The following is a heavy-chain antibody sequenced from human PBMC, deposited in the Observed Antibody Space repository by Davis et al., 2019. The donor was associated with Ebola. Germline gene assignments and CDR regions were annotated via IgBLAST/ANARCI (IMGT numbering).Heavy chain of an antibody. V-gene: IGHV3-7*03. J-gene: IGHJ4*02. CDR2: VKQDGSEK. D-gene: IGHD3-16*01. CDR1: GFTFRNYW. CDR3: ARKSTFFDN. Sequence: PGGSLRLSCAPSGFTFRNYWLSWVRQAPGKGLEWVTNVKQDGSEKYYVDSVKGRFTITRDNAKNSLYLQMKSLRAEDTAVYYCARKSTFFDNGGQGTRVTVSS.